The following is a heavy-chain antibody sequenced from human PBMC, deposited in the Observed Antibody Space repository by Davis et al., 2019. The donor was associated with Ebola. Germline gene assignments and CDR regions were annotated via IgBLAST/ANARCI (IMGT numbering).Heavy chain of an antibody. V-gene: IGHV3-21*01. CDR2: ISSSSNYI. D-gene: IGHD2-21*02. CDR1: GFTFDDFA. Sequence: GESLKISCAASGFTFDDFAMTWVRQAPGKGLEWVSSISSSSNYIYYADSVKGRFTVSRDNAKNSLYLQMNSLRAEDTAVYYCVRDPALVVTGGGWFFGLWGRGTLVTVSS. CDR3: VRDPALVVTGGGWFFGL. J-gene: IGHJ2*01.